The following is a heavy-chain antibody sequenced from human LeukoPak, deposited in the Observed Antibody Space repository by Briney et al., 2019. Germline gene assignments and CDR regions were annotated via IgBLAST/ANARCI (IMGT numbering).Heavy chain of an antibody. CDR3: AKGWKAVVPAASYGFDY. D-gene: IGHD2-2*01. CDR2: ISGSGGST. Sequence: GGSLRLSCAASGFTFSSYATSWVRQAPGKGLEWVSAISGSGGSTYYADSVKGRFTISRDNSKNTLYLQMNSLRAEDTAVYYCAKGWKAVVPAASYGFDYWGQGTLVTVSS. CDR1: GFTFSSYA. J-gene: IGHJ4*02. V-gene: IGHV3-23*01.